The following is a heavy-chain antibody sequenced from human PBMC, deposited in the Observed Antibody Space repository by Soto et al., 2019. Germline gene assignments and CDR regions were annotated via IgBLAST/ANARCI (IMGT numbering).Heavy chain of an antibody. V-gene: IGHV3-11*01. CDR2: ISGSGTTI. J-gene: IGHJ6*02. CDR3: ARRAIAADV. D-gene: IGHD6-25*01. Sequence: QVQLEESGGGLVKPGGSLRLSCAASGFTFSDYYMSWFRQAPGKGLEWISYISGSGTTIYYIDSVKGRFTISRDNTKNSLYLQMNSLRADDTALYYCARRAIAADVWGQGATVTVSS. CDR1: GFTFSDYY.